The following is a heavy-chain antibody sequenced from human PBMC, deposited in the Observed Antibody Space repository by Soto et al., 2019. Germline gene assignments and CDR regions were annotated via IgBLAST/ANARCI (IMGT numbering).Heavy chain of an antibody. CDR2: IYYSGST. D-gene: IGHD3-16*01. CDR3: ARDITFGYFDY. Sequence: SETLSLTCTVSGGSISSYYWSWIRQPPGKGLEWIGYIYYSGSTNYNPSLKSRVTISVDTSKNQFSLKLSSVTAADTAVYYCARDITFGYFDYWGQGTLVTVSS. CDR1: GGSISSYY. J-gene: IGHJ4*02. V-gene: IGHV4-59*01.